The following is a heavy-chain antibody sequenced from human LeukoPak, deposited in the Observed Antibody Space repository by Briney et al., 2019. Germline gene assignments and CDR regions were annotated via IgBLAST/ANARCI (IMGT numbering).Heavy chain of an antibody. D-gene: IGHD3-10*01. Sequence: GSLRLSCAASGFTFSSYSMNWIRQPPGKGLEWIGEINRSGSTNYNPSLKSRVTISVDTSKNQFSLKLSSVTAADTAVYYCARSYGSGSYSYYMDVWGKGTTVTISS. CDR2: INRSGST. CDR3: ARSYGSGSYSYYMDV. V-gene: IGHV4-34*01. J-gene: IGHJ6*03. CDR1: GFTFSSYS.